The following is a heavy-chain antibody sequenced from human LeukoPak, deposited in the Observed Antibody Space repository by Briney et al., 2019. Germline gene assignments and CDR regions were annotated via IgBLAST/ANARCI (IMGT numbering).Heavy chain of an antibody. CDR1: GGTFSSYA. D-gene: IGHD2-2*01. J-gene: IGHJ6*03. V-gene: IGHV1-69*01. CDR2: IIPIFGTA. Sequence: GSSVKASCKASGGTFSSYAISWVRQAPGQGLEWMGGIIPIFGTANYAQKFQGRVTITADESTSTAYMELSSLRSEDTAVYYCARGVWHCSSTSCYPYYYYYYMDVWGKGTTVTVSS. CDR3: ARGVWHCSSTSCYPYYYYYYMDV.